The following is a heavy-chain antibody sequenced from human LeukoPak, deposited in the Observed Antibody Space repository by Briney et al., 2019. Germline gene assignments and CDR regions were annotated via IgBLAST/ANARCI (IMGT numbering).Heavy chain of an antibody. CDR2: IYYSGST. CDR3: AGLIRPGWFDP. V-gene: IGHV4-59*05. J-gene: IGHJ5*02. Sequence: SETLSLTCTVSGGSISTYYWNWIRQPPGKGLEWIGSIYYSGSTYYNPSLKSRVTISVDTSKNQFSLKLSSVTAADTAVYYCAGLIRPGWFDPWGQGTLVTVSS. D-gene: IGHD2-8*01. CDR1: GGSISTYY.